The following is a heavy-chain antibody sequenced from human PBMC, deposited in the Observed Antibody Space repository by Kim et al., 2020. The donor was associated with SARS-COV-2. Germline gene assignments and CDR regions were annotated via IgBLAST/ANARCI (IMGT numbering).Heavy chain of an antibody. J-gene: IGHJ6*02. D-gene: IGHD2-8*02. CDR2: IYSGGST. Sequence: GGSLRLSCAASGFTVSSNYMSWVRQAPGKGLEWVSVIYSGGSTYYADSVKGRFTISRDNSKNTLYLQMNSLRAEDTAVYYCARDLVYYGMDVRGQGTTVTVSS. CDR1: GFTVSSNY. CDR3: ARDLVYYGMDV. V-gene: IGHV3-53*01.